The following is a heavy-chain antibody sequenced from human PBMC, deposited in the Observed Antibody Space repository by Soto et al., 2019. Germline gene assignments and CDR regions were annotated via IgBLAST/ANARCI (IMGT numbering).Heavy chain of an antibody. CDR2: ISYDGSNK. V-gene: IGHV3-30-3*01. Sequence: SLRLSCAASGFTFSSYAMHWVRQAPGKGLEWVAVISYDGSNKYYADSVKGRFTISRDNSKNTLYLQMNSLRAEDTAVYYCARALIVVVVAATNRAPFDYWGQGTLVTVS. J-gene: IGHJ4*02. CDR1: GFTFSSYA. CDR3: ARALIVVVVAATNRAPFDY. D-gene: IGHD2-15*01.